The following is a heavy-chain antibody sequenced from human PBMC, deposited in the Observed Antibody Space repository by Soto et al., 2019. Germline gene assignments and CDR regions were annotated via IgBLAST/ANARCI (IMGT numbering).Heavy chain of an antibody. CDR1: GFSFDDYA. CDR2: ISWNSGTI. J-gene: IGHJ6*02. Sequence: EVQLVESGGGLVQPGWSLRLSCAASGFSFDDYAMKWVRQAPVKGLEWVSSISWNSGTIDYADSVKGRFTVSRDNAKNSLYLQMNSLRPEDTALYYCAKDIAPRLSRRYGLDVWGQGTTVTVSS. V-gene: IGHV3-9*01. D-gene: IGHD6-6*01. CDR3: AKDIAPRLSRRYGLDV.